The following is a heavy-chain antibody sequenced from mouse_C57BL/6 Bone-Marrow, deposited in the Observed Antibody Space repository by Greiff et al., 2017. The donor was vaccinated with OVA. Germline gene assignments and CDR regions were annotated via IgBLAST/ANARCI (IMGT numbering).Heavy chain of an antibody. Sequence: VMLVESGAELARPGASVKMSCKASGYTFTSYTMHWVKQRPGQGLEWIGYINPSSGYTKYNQKFKDKATLTADKSSSTAYMQLSSLTSEDSAVYYCANFYYGSRNWYFDVWGTGTTVTVSS. CDR1: GYTFTSYT. CDR3: ANFYYGSRNWYFDV. J-gene: IGHJ1*03. V-gene: IGHV1-4*01. CDR2: INPSSGYT. D-gene: IGHD1-1*01.